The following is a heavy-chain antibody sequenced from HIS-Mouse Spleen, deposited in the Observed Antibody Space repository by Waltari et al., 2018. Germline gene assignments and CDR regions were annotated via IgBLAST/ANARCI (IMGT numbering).Heavy chain of an antibody. CDR2: IYYSGST. D-gene: IGHD6-13*01. Sequence: QLQLQESGPGLVKPSETLSLTCTVSAGSTSSSSYYLGWIRQPPGKGLEWIGSIYYSGSTYYNPSLKSRVTISVDTSKNQFSLKLSSVTAADTAVYYCAREIPYSSSWYDWYFDLWGRGTLVTVSS. V-gene: IGHV4-39*07. CDR3: AREIPYSSSWYDWYFDL. CDR1: AGSTSSSSYY. J-gene: IGHJ2*01.